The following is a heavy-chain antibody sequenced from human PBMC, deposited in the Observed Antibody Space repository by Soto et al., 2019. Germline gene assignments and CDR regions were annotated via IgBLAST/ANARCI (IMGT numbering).Heavy chain of an antibody. D-gene: IGHD6-13*01. CDR1: GYTFTSYG. Sequence: GASVKVSCKASGYTFTSYGISWVRQAPGQGLEWMGWISAYNGNTNYAQKLQGRVTMTTDTSTSTAYMELRSLRSDDTAVYYCAGVLSGGGSWYLILTYTLDSWGQGTLVTVSS. V-gene: IGHV1-18*01. CDR3: AGVLSGGGSWYLILTYTLDS. CDR2: ISAYNGNT. J-gene: IGHJ4*02.